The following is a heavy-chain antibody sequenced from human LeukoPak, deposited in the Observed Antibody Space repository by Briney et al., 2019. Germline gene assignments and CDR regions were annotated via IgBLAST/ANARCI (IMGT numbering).Heavy chain of an antibody. D-gene: IGHD2-2*02. CDR3: ARAVVVVPAAIGGWSDP. CDR2: INHSGST. Sequence: KPSETLSLTCAVYGGSFSGYYWSWIRQPPGKGLEWIGEINHSGSTNYNPSLKSRVTISVDTSKNQFSLKLSSVTAADTAVYYCARAVVVVPAAIGGWSDPWGQGTLVTASS. V-gene: IGHV4-34*01. CDR1: GGSFSGYY. J-gene: IGHJ5*02.